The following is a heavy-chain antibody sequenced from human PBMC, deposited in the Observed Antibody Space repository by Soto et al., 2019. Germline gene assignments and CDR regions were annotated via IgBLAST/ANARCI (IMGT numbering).Heavy chain of an antibody. CDR3: AKESGYSGYDPGPFDY. CDR1: GFTFSSYA. Sequence: EVQLLESGGGLVQPGGSLRLSCAASGFTFSSYAMSWVRQAPGKGLEWVSAISGSGGSTYYADSVKGRFIISRDNSKNTLYLQMNSLRAEDTAVYYCAKESGYSGYDPGPFDYWGQGTLVTVSS. CDR2: ISGSGGST. D-gene: IGHD5-12*01. V-gene: IGHV3-23*01. J-gene: IGHJ4*02.